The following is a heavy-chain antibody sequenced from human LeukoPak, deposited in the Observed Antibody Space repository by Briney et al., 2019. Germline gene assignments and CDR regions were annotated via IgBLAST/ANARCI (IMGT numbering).Heavy chain of an antibody. Sequence: GGSLRLSCAASGFTFSGYAMSWVRQAPGKGLEWVSAISGSGGSTYYADSVKGRFTISRDNSKNTLYLQMNSLRAEDTAVYYCATFEGGYCSSTSCYTVDYWGQGTLVTVSS. D-gene: IGHD2-2*02. V-gene: IGHV3-23*01. J-gene: IGHJ4*02. CDR3: ATFEGGYCSSTSCYTVDY. CDR1: GFTFSGYA. CDR2: ISGSGGST.